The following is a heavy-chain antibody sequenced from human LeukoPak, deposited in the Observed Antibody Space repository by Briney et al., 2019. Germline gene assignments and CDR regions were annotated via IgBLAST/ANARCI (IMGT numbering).Heavy chain of an antibody. J-gene: IGHJ4*02. CDR2: ISDSSGST. D-gene: IGHD3-10*02. CDR1: GFTFSSYW. V-gene: IGHV3-23*01. Sequence: GGSLRLSCAASGFTFSSYWMSWVRQAPGKGLEGVSGISDSSGSTYYANSVKGRFTISRDNSKNTVYIQMNSLTAEDTAVYYCANSVFGWGQGTLVTVSS. CDR3: ANSVFG.